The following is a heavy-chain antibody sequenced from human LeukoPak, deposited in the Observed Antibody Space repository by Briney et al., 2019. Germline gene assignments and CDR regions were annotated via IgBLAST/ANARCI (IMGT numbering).Heavy chain of an antibody. Sequence: GGSLRLSCAASGFTVSRNYMNWVRQAPGKGLEWVSIIYSGGRTYYADSVKGRFTISRDSSKNTLYLQMNSLRAADTAAYYCARSYRRGAITMLRGVANRGAFDIWGQGTMVTVSS. J-gene: IGHJ3*02. D-gene: IGHD3-10*01. CDR2: IYSGGRT. CDR3: ARSYRRGAITMLRGVANRGAFDI. CDR1: GFTVSRNY. V-gene: IGHV3-53*05.